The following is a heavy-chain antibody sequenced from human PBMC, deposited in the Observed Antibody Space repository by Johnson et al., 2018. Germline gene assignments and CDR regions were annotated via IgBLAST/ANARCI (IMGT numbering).Heavy chain of an antibody. CDR2: ISSNSDYI. V-gene: IGHV3-21*01. J-gene: IGHJ6*02. CDR3: ASPHPKLYADFWRGYLSGMDV. D-gene: IGHD3-3*01. CDR1: GFTFSGYS. Sequence: VQLVESGGGLVKPGGSLRLSCAASGFTFSGYSINWVRQAPGKGLEWVSSISSNSDYIYYAESVKDRFIISRDNAKNTLYLQMNSLSDDDTAVYYCASPHPKLYADFWRGYLSGMDVWGQGTTVTVS.